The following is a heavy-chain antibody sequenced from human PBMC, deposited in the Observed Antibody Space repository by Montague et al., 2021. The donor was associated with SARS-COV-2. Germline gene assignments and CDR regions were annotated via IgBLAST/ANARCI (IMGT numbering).Heavy chain of an antibody. CDR3: AREFGHCSGGHCHSA. V-gene: IGHV3-33*01. D-gene: IGHD2-15*01. Sequence: SLRLSCAASGFTFSRYGMHWVRQAPGKGLEWVALIWYDGSNKYYXXSLKVRFTISRDNSKNTLYLQMNSLRAEDTAVYYCAREFGHCSGGHCHSAWGQGTLVTVSS. J-gene: IGHJ5*02. CDR2: IWYDGSNK. CDR1: GFTFSRYG.